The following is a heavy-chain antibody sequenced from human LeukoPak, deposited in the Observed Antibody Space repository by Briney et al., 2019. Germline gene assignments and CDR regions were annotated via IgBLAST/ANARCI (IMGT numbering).Heavy chain of an antibody. Sequence: GGSLRLSCAASGFTFDDYGMSWVRQAPGKELEWVSGINWNGGSTGYADSVKGRFTISRDNAKNSLYLQMNSLRAEDTALYYCARGKCCSSTSCYLSYMDVWGKGTTVTVSS. V-gene: IGHV3-20*04. CDR3: ARGKCCSSTSCYLSYMDV. D-gene: IGHD2-2*01. J-gene: IGHJ6*03. CDR1: GFTFDDYG. CDR2: INWNGGST.